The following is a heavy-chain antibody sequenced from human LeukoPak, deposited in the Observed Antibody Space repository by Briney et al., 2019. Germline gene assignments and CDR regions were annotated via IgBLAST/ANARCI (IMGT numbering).Heavy chain of an antibody. CDR2: INPSGGST. J-gene: IGHJ2*01. Sequence: ASVKVSCKASGYTFTSYYMHWVRQAPGRGLEWMGIINPSGGSTSYAQKFQGRVTMTRDTSTSTVYMELSSLRSEDTAVYYCARAIQWLVPGTFWYFDLWGRGTLVTVSS. CDR1: GYTFTSYY. CDR3: ARAIQWLVPGTFWYFDL. V-gene: IGHV1-46*01. D-gene: IGHD6-19*01.